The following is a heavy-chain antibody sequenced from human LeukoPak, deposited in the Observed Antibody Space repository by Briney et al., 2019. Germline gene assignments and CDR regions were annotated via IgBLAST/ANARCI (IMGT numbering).Heavy chain of an antibody. CDR3: ARVVRSYYYGMDV. V-gene: IGHV4-61*05. CDR1: GGSISSSSYY. J-gene: IGHJ6*02. CDR2: IYYSGST. Sequence: SETLSLTCTVSGGSISSSSYYWGWIRQPPGKGLEWIGYIYYSGSTNYNPSLKSRVTISVDTSKNQFSLKLSSVTAADTAVYYCARVVRSYYYGMDVWGQGTTVTVSS. D-gene: IGHD2-21*01.